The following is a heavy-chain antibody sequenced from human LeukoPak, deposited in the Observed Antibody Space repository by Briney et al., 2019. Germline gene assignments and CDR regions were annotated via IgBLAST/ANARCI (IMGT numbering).Heavy chain of an antibody. CDR1: GGSISSYY. D-gene: IGHD6-19*01. J-gene: IGHJ4*02. Sequence: PSETLSLTCTVSGGSISSYYWSWIRQPPGKGLEWIGYIYYSGSTNYNPSLKSRVTISVDTSKNQFSLKLSSVTAADTAVYYCARVELLGSSGWPFDYWGQGTLLTVSS. V-gene: IGHV4-59*01. CDR2: IYYSGST. CDR3: ARVELLGSSGWPFDY.